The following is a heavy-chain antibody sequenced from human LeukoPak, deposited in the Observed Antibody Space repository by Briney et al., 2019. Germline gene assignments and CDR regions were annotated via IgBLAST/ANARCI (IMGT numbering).Heavy chain of an antibody. CDR1: GFTLNYYP. V-gene: IGHV3-23*01. D-gene: IGHD3-3*01. CDR3: ARAQNYDFSWFDP. J-gene: IGHJ5*02. CDR2: ISGSGDRT. Sequence: GGPLRLFCAASGFTLNYYPVHWPREATGKGVEWVSAISGSGDRTLYAHCVRGRFTISRDKPKNTLYLQMNSLRADDTAVCYCARAQNYDFSWFDPWGQGTLVTVSS.